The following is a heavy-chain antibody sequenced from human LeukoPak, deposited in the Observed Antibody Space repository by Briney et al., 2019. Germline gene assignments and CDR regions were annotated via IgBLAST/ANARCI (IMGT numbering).Heavy chain of an antibody. D-gene: IGHD5-24*01. CDR2: INPNSGGT. Sequence: GASVKVSCKASGYTFTGYYMHWVRQAPGQGPEWMGWINPNSGGTNYAQKFQGRVTMTRDTSISTAYMELSRLRSDDTAVYYCARDMGDGYNPPFDYWGQGTLVTVSS. CDR1: GYTFTGYY. CDR3: ARDMGDGYNPPFDY. V-gene: IGHV1-2*02. J-gene: IGHJ4*02.